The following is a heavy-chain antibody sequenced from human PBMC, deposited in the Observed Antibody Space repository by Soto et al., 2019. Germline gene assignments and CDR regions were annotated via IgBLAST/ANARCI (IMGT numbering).Heavy chain of an antibody. CDR1: EDIFDGYW. CDR2: IYPGDSRT. J-gene: IGHJ2*01. V-gene: IGHV5-51*01. CDR3: VRHPPTPQALVTSYFDL. Sequence: PGESLKISCKGSEDIFDGYWIDWVRQIPGKGLEWVGHIYPGDSRTRYNPSLEGQVSISVDNSISTAYLQGSSLKASDSATYYCVRHPPTPQALVTSYFDLWGRGTLVTVSS. D-gene: IGHD5-18*01.